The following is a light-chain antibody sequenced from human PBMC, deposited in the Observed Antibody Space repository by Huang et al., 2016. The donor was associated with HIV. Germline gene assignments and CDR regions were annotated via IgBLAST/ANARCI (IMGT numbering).Light chain of an antibody. CDR1: QGIASS. J-gene: IGKJ2*01. CDR3: QQYYSFPYT. CDR2: AAS. Sequence: DIQMTQSPSSLSASVGDRVSIPCRPSQGIASSLAWYQQKPGKAPKLLLYAASRLESGDPSRFSGSGTGADYTLTISSLQPEDFGTYYCQQYYSFPYTFGPGTKLEI. V-gene: IGKV1-NL1*01.